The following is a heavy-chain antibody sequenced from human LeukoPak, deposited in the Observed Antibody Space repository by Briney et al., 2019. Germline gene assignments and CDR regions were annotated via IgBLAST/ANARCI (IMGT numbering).Heavy chain of an antibody. CDR2: IIPILGIA. CDR3: ARRTYCGGDCFSAFDI. CDR1: GGTFSSYI. J-gene: IGHJ3*02. V-gene: IGHV1-69*02. Sequence: SVKVSCKASGGTFSSYIISWVRQAPGRGLEWMGRIIPILGIANYAQKFQGRVTITADKSTSAAYMELSSLRSEDTAVYYCARRTYCGGDCFSAFDIWGRGTMVTVSS. D-gene: IGHD2-21*02.